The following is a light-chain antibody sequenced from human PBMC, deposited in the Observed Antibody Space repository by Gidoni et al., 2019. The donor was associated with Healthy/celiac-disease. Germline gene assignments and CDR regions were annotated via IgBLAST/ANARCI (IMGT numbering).Light chain of an antibody. Sequence: DIQMTQSPSSLSASVGDRVTLTCQASQDISNYLNWYQQKPGKAPKLLIYDASNLETGVPSRFSGSGSGTDFTFTISSLQPEDIATYYCQQYDNLPLTFGPXTKVDIK. J-gene: IGKJ3*01. CDR1: QDISNY. CDR3: QQYDNLPLT. V-gene: IGKV1-33*01. CDR2: DAS.